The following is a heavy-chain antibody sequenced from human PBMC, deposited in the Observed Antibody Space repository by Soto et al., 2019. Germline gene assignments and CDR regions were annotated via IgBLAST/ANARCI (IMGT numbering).Heavy chain of an antibody. CDR1: GGSISSGGYY. V-gene: IGHV4-31*03. Sequence: SETLSLTCTVSGGSISSGGYYWRWIRQHPGKGLEWIGYIYYSGSTYYNPSLKSRVTISVDTSKNQFSLKLSSVTAADTAVYYCAREGTPSNFDYWGQGTLVTVSP. CDR2: IYYSGST. CDR3: AREGTPSNFDY. J-gene: IGHJ4*02. D-gene: IGHD1-1*01.